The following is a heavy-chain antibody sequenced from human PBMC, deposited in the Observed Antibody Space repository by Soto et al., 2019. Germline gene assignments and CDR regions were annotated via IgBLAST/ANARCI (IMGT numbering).Heavy chain of an antibody. V-gene: IGHV1-3*01. CDR2: INAANGDT. J-gene: IGHJ5*02. Sequence: SLKVSCQASGYTFTSYGIHWVRQAPGQRLEWMGWINAANGDTKYSPKFQGRVTITRDTSASTAYMELSSLRSEDTAVYYCVRRHVSATGIDWFDPWGQGTLVTVSS. D-gene: IGHD6-13*01. CDR1: GYTFTSYG. CDR3: VRRHVSATGIDWFDP.